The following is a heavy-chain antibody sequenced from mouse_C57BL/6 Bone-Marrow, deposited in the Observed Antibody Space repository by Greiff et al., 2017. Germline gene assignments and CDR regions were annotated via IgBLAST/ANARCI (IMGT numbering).Heavy chain of an antibody. CDR1: GFTFSDYY. V-gene: IGHV5-16*01. CDR2: INYDGSSS. CDR3: ARSDYYGSSYDWYFDV. Sequence: EVQRVESEGGLVQPGSSMKLSCTASGFTFSDYYMAWVRQVPEKGLEWVANINYDGSSSYYLDSLKSRFIISRDNAKNILYLQMSSLKSEDTATYYCARSDYYGSSYDWYFDVWGTGTTVTVSS. D-gene: IGHD1-1*01. J-gene: IGHJ1*03.